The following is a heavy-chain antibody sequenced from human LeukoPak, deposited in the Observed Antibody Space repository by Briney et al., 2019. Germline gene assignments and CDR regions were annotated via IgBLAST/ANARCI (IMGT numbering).Heavy chain of an antibody. Sequence: PSETLSLTCNVSGASMSSNYWSWIRQPPGKGLEWIGYIYHSGNTNYSPSLESRVTMSVDESKNQFSLRVHFVSAADTAVYYCARYGSGSYSDDHFQHWGQGTLVTVSS. D-gene: IGHD3-10*01. J-gene: IGHJ1*01. CDR2: IYHSGNT. V-gene: IGHV4-4*09. CDR1: GASMSSNY. CDR3: ARYGSGSYSDDHFQH.